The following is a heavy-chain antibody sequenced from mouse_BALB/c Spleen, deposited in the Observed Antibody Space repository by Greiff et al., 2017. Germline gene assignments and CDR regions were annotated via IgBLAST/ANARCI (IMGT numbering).Heavy chain of an antibody. Sequence: EVMLVESGGGLVQPGGSRKLSCAASGFTFSSFGMHWVRQAPEKGLEWVAYISSGSSTIYYADTVKGRFTISRDNPKNTLFLQMTSLRSEDTAMYYCASANWDNYAMDYWGQGTSVTVSS. J-gene: IGHJ4*01. V-gene: IGHV5-17*02. CDR2: ISSGSSTI. CDR1: GFTFSSFG. D-gene: IGHD4-1*01. CDR3: ASANWDNYAMDY.